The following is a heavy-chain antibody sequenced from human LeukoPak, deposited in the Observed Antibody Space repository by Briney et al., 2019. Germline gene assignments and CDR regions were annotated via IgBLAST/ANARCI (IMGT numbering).Heavy chain of an antibody. V-gene: IGHV4-59*08. J-gene: IGHJ4*02. CDR2: IYYSGRT. CDR3: ARHQGTSGTTAYFDY. CDR1: GGSMSSYY. D-gene: IGHD1-1*01. Sequence: SETLSLTCTVSGGSMSSYYWSWIRQPPGKGLEWIGYIYYSGRTNYNPSLKSRVTISVDTSKNQFSLKVSSVTAADTAVYYCARHQGTSGTTAYFDYWGQGTLVTVSS.